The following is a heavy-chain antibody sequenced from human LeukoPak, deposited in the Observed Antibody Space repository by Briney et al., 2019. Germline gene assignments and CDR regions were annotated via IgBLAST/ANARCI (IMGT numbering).Heavy chain of an antibody. V-gene: IGHV3-49*04. J-gene: IGHJ6*04. D-gene: IGHD4-17*01. CDR1: GFTLGDYA. CDR3: TRDYGDYNYYYYYGMDV. CDR2: IRSKAYGGTT. Sequence: PGGSLRLSCTASGFTLGDYAMSWVRQARGEGLEWVGFIRSKAYGGTTEYAASVKGRFTISRDDSKSIAYLQMNSLKTEDTAVYYCTRDYGDYNYYYYYGMDVWGKGTTVTVSS.